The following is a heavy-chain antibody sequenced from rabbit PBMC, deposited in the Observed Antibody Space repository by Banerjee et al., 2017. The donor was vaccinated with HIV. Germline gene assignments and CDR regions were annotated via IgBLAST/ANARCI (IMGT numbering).Heavy chain of an antibody. CDR1: GLSFSSYW. J-gene: IGHJ4*01. CDR2: IAPDYGTT. CDR3: ARDWGVRPAFKL. Sequence: QEQLVESGGGLVQPEGSLTLTCTASGLSFSSYWMSWVRQAPGKGLEWIGYIAPDYGTTDYASWAKGRFTISKTSSTPVTLHMTSLTASDTATYFSARDWGVRPAFKLWGQGTRVT. V-gene: IGHV1S45*01. D-gene: IGHD3-1*01.